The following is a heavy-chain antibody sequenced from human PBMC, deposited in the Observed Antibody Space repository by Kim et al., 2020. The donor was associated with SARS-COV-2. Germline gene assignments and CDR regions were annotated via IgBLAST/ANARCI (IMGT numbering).Heavy chain of an antibody. Sequence: YSGSTNYNPSLKSRVTISVDTSKNQFSLKLSSVTAADTAVYYCARGSMDVWGQGTTVTVSS. J-gene: IGHJ6*02. V-gene: IGHV4-59*09. CDR2: YSGST. CDR3: ARGSMDV.